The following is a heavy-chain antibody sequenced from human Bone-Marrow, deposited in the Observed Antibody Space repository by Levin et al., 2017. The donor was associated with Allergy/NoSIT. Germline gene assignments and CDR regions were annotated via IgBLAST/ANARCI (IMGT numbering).Heavy chain of an antibody. Sequence: GESLKISCKASGYTFTSYDINWVRQATGQGLEWMGWMNPNSGNTGYAQKFQGRVTMTRNTSISTAYMELSSLRSEDTAVYYCARGKARWQQLLVFWGQGTLVTVSS. CDR2: MNPNSGNT. J-gene: IGHJ4*02. D-gene: IGHD2-15*01. CDR1: GYTFTSYD. CDR3: ARGKARWQQLLVF. V-gene: IGHV1-8*01.